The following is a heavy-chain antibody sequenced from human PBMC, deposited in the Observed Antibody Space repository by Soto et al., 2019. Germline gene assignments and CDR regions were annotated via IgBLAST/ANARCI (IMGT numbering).Heavy chain of an antibody. V-gene: IGHV4-34*01. CDR1: GGSFSGYH. CDR2: INHSGST. CDR3: ATTWFDP. D-gene: IGHD1-1*01. J-gene: IGHJ5*02. Sequence: PSETLSLTCAVYGGSFSGYHWSWIRQPPGKGLEWIGEINHSGSTNYNPSLESRVTISVDTSKNQFSLKLSSVTAADTAVYYCATTWFDPWGQGTLVTVSS.